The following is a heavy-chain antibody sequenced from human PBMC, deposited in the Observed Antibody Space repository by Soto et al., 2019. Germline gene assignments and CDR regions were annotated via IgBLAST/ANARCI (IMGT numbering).Heavy chain of an antibody. CDR3: ARDREYYYDSSGNYYYHYGLDV. CDR1: GYTFTDYG. Sequence: ASVKVSCKASGYTFTDYGISWVRQAPGQGLEWMGWISGYNGNTKYAQKFQGGVTMTTDTPTNTAYMELRSLRSDDTAVHYCARDREYYYDSSGNYYYHYGLDVWGQGTTVTVSS. J-gene: IGHJ6*02. D-gene: IGHD3-22*01. CDR2: ISGYNGNT. V-gene: IGHV1-18*04.